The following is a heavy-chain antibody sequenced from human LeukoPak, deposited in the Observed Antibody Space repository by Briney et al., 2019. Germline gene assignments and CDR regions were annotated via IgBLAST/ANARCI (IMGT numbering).Heavy chain of an antibody. CDR3: ATDKGHDFWSPEGFDP. Sequence: GASVKVSCKVSGYTLTELSMHWVRQAPGKGLEWMGGFDPEDGETIYAQKFQGRVTMTEDTSTDTAYTELSSLRSEDTAVYYCATDKGHDFWSPEGFDPWGQGTLVTVSS. CDR2: FDPEDGET. J-gene: IGHJ5*02. V-gene: IGHV1-24*01. D-gene: IGHD3-3*01. CDR1: GYTLTELS.